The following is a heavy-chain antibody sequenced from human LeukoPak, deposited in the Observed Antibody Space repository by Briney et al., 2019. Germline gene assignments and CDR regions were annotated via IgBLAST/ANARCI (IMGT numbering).Heavy chain of an antibody. D-gene: IGHD2-15*01. CDR1: GGSVSSGSFD. J-gene: IGHJ5*02. Sequence: SETLSLTCTVSGGSVSSGSFDWSWIRQPPGKGLEWIGYIYYSGGTKYNPSLNSRVTISIDTSNNQFSLKLNSATAADTAVYYCARDDVPYSAWGQGTLVTVSS. CDR2: IYYSGGT. V-gene: IGHV4-61*01. CDR3: ARDDVPYSA.